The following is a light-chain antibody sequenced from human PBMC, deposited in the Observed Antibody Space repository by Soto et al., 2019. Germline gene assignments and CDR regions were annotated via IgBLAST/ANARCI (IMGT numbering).Light chain of an antibody. J-gene: IGKJ5*01. CDR1: QDISVY. CDR2: SAS. V-gene: IGKV1-27*01. CDR3: QKFNTAPLT. Sequence: DIQMTQSPSSLSASVGDRVTITCRASQDISVYLAWYQQKPGKVPKLLIYSASTLQSGVPSRFSGSGSGTAFTLNISSLQPEDVATYFCQKFNTAPLTFGQGTRLEIK.